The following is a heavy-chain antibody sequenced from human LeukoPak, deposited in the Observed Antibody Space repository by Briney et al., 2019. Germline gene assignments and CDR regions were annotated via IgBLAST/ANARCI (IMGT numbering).Heavy chain of an antibody. V-gene: IGHV4-34*01. CDR2: IDHSGRT. J-gene: IGHJ5*01. Sequence: NPSETLSLTCAVSGGSFSRPFWSWIRQTPGKGLEWIGEIDHSGRTDYNPSLEGRVTMSVDTSKNQFSLRLTSVTAADTAVYFCARAERRINLARGVFGSHFDSWGQGTLVSVSS. CDR1: GGSFSRPF. D-gene: IGHD3-10*01. CDR3: ARAERRINLARGVFGSHFDS.